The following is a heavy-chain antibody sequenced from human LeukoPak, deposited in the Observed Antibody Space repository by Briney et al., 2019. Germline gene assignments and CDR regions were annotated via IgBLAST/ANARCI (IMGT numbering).Heavy chain of an antibody. CDR3: ARITAVTTTGDDP. D-gene: IGHD4-17*01. J-gene: IGHJ5*02. Sequence: TLSLTCTLSAGSTTSSSSYWGWIRHPQGKGLEWIGSIYYSGSTYYNPSLKSRVTISVDTSKNQFSLKLTSVTAADTAVYYCARITAVTTTGDDPWGQGTLVTVSS. CDR2: IYYSGST. V-gene: IGHV4-39*07. CDR1: AGSTTSSSSY.